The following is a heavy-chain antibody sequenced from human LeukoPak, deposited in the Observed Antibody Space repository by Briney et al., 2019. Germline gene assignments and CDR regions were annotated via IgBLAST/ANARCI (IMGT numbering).Heavy chain of an antibody. J-gene: IGHJ2*01. Sequence: SETLSLTCTVSGGSISSYYRSWIRQPPGKGLEWIGYIYYSGSTNYNPSLKSRVTISVDTSKNQFSLKLSSVTAADTAVYYCARDNDWYFDLWGRGTLVTVSS. CDR1: GGSISSYY. V-gene: IGHV4-59*01. CDR2: IYYSGST. CDR3: ARDNDWYFDL.